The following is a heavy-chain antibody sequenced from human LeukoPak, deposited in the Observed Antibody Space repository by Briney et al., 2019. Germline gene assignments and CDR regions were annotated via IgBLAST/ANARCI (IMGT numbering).Heavy chain of an antibody. V-gene: IGHV4-59*01. CDR3: AREPYRVGALDY. J-gene: IGHJ4*02. Sequence: PSETLSLTCTVSGGSISSYYWSWIRQPPGKGLEWIGYIYYSGSTNYNPSLKSRVTISVDTSKNQFSLKLSSVTAADTAVYYCAREPYRVGALDYWGQGTLVTVSS. D-gene: IGHD1-26*01. CDR1: GGSISSYY. CDR2: IYYSGST.